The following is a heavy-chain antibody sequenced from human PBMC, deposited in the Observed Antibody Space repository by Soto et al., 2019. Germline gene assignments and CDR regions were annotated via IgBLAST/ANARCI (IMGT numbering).Heavy chain of an antibody. CDR1: GGSISSGDYY. CDR2: IYYSGST. D-gene: IGHD6-13*01. J-gene: IGHJ4*02. Sequence: SETLSLTCTVSGGSISSGDYYWSWIRQPPGKGLEWIGYIYYSGSTYYNPSLKSRVTISVDTSKNQFSLKLSSVTAADTAVYYCARGPGSRGYSFFDYWGEGTLVTVSS. CDR3: ARGPGSRGYSFFDY. V-gene: IGHV4-30-4*01.